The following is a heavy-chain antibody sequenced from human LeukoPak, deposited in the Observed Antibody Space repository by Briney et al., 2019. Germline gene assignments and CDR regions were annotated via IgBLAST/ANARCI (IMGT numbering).Heavy chain of an antibody. Sequence: ASVNVSCKASGYTFTGHYIHWIRHAPGQGLEWIGWTNPNTGVTNYAPICQGRVAMTRDTSITTAYMELSRLTSDDTAVYYCARGWGSLWYFDHWGQGPLVTVSS. CDR1: GYTFTGHY. V-gene: IGHV1-2*02. D-gene: IGHD3-16*01. CDR3: ARGWGSLWYFDH. CDR2: TNPNTGVT. J-gene: IGHJ4*02.